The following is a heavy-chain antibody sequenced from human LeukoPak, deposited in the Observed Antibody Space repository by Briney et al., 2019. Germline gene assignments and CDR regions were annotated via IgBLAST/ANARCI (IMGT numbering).Heavy chain of an antibody. V-gene: IGHV3-11*01. Sequence: AGGSLRLSCVACGFSFSDYYMSWIRQAPGRGLEWISYISGSGSDLYYADSVKGRFTISRDNANNSLYLQMNSLRAEDTAVYYCARSIGYYYTMDVWAQGTTVTVSS. D-gene: IGHD3-22*01. CDR2: ISGSGSDL. J-gene: IGHJ6*02. CDR1: GFSFSDYY. CDR3: ARSIGYYYTMDV.